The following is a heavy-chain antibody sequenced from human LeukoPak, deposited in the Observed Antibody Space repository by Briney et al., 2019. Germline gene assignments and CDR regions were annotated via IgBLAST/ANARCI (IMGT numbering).Heavy chain of an antibody. D-gene: IGHD2-2*02. V-gene: IGHV1-3*03. CDR1: GYSFTSQD. Sequence: RASVKVSCKTSGYSFTSQDMHWVRQAPGQRLEWVGCISPDNGNAQYSQEFQGRVTITRDTSARTAYMELSSLRSEDMAVYYCTLYNYWGQGTLVTVSS. J-gene: IGHJ4*02. CDR2: ISPDNGNA. CDR3: TLYNY.